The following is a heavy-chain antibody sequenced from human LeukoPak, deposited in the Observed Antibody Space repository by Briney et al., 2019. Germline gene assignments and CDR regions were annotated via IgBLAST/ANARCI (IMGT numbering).Heavy chain of an antibody. V-gene: IGHV1-24*01. CDR2: FHPEDGET. J-gene: IGHJ6*03. Sequence: ASVKVSCKVSGYTVTELSMHWVRQSPGKGLEWMGGFHPEDGETIYAQKFQGRVTMTRDTSISTAYMELSRLRSDDTAVYYCARVTYYYDSSGSNYMDVWGKGTTVTVSS. D-gene: IGHD3-22*01. CDR3: ARVTYYYDSSGSNYMDV. CDR1: GYTVTELS.